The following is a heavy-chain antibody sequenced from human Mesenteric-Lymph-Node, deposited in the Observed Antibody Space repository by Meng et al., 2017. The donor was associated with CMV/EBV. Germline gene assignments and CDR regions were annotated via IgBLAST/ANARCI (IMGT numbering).Heavy chain of an antibody. CDR1: GFTFSSYW. V-gene: IGHV3-7*01. CDR2: IKQDGSEK. J-gene: IGHJ4*02. Sequence: GESLKISCAASGFTFSSYWMIWVRQAPGKGLEWVANIKQDGSEKYYVDSVKGRFTISRDNAKNSLFLQMNSLRAEDTAVYYCATSRTFDYWGQGTLVTVSS. CDR3: ATSRTFDY.